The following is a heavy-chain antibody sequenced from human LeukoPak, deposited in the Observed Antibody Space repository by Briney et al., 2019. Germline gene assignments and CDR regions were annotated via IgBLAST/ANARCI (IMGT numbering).Heavy chain of an antibody. CDR3: ARRRYYDGSGLE. CDR1: ADSVSRRHSY. V-gene: IGHV4-39*01. CDR2: IYYSGRT. J-gene: IGHJ1*01. Sequence: SETLSLTCSVSADSVSRRHSYLDWIRQPPGKGLECLGTIYYSGRTYYSPSLKRRVTLSVDTSSNHFSLNLRSVTAADTAVYYCARRRYYDGSGLEWGQGTLLSVSS. D-gene: IGHD3-22*01.